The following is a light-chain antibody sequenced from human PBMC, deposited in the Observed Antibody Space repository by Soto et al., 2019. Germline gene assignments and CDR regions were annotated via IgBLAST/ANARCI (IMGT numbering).Light chain of an antibody. Sequence: EIVLTQSPGTLSLSPGERATLSCRASQSVSNNYLAWYQKKPGQAPRLLIHGASSRTTGIPDRVSGSGSGTDFSLTISRLEPEDFAVYYCQQYGSSPLTFGGGTKVESK. J-gene: IGKJ4*01. V-gene: IGKV3-20*01. CDR1: QSVSNNY. CDR2: GAS. CDR3: QQYGSSPLT.